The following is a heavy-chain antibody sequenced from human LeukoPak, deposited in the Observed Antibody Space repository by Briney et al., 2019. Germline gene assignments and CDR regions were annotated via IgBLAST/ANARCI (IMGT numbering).Heavy chain of an antibody. CDR2: ISYDGSSK. V-gene: IGHV3-30-3*01. Sequence: PERSLRLSCAASGFTFSSYAMHWVRQAPGKGLEWVAVISYDGSSKYYADSARGRFTISRDNSKNTLYLQMNSLKAEDTAVYYCAKDISGSYSVDYWGQGTLVTVSS. CDR3: AKDISGSYSVDY. J-gene: IGHJ4*02. CDR1: GFTFSSYA. D-gene: IGHD1-26*01.